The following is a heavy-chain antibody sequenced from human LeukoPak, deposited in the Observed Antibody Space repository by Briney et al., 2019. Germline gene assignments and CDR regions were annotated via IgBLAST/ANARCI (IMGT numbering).Heavy chain of an antibody. V-gene: IGHV3-11*01. CDR1: GFSFSDSY. CDR2: ITSSGTTT. CDR3: ARDPDYGDPY. J-gene: IGHJ4*02. D-gene: IGHD4/OR15-4a*01. Sequence: GGSLRLSCSASGFSFSDSYMSWFRLSPQKGLEWIAYITSSGTTTEYADSVKGRFTISRVNAKSSLYLQMDSLRPEDTAVYYCARDPDYGDPYWGQGTLVTVSS.